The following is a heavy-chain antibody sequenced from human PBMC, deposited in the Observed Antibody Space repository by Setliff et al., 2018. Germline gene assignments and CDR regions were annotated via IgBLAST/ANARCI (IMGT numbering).Heavy chain of an antibody. D-gene: IGHD3-3*01. CDR2: IYYSGNT. Sequence: SETLSLTCTVSGVSVSNVNYYWGWIRQPPGKGLEWIGSIYYSGNTYYNPSFKSRVTISIEKSKNQFSLKLTSVTAADTALYYCARVGYFDFWRGYGVGAFDLWGHGTMVT. V-gene: IGHV4-39*01. CDR1: GVSVSNVNYY. CDR3: ARVGYFDFWRGYGVGAFDL. J-gene: IGHJ3*01.